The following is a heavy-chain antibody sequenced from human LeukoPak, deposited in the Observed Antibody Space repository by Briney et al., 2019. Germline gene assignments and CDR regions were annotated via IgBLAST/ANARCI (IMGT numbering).Heavy chain of an antibody. CDR2: ISGSGCST. D-gene: IGHD3-22*01. V-gene: IGHV3-23*01. CDR3: PKNIGYYDSSGSVGFFDY. Sequence: GGSLRLSCAASGFTFSSYAMSWVRQAPGKGLEGVSAISGSGCSTYYAGSVRGGLTISRDNSKNTLYLQMNSLRTEDTALYYCPKNIGYYDSSGSVGFFDYWGQGTLVTVSS. J-gene: IGHJ4*02. CDR1: GFTFSSYA.